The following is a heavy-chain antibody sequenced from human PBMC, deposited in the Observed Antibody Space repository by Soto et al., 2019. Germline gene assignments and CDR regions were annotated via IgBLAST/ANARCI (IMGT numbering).Heavy chain of an antibody. CDR1: GFTFSSYA. J-gene: IGHJ4*02. Sequence: PVESLRLSCVASGFTFSSYAMSWVRQAPGKGLEWVSTISGSGGSTYYADSVKGRFTISRDNSKNTLYLQMNSLRAEDTAVYYCAKDLYSYGYASLDYWGQGT. CDR3: AKDLYSYGYASLDY. CDR2: ISGSGGST. V-gene: IGHV3-23*01. D-gene: IGHD5-18*01.